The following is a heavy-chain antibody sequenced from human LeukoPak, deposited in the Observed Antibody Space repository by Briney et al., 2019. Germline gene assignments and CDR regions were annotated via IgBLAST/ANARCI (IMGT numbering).Heavy chain of an antibody. CDR2: ISGSGGST. CDR1: GFTFSSYA. V-gene: IGHV3-23*01. CDR3: AKDAYGDYVFDY. Sequence: GGSLRLSCAAPGFTFSSYAMSWVRQAPGKGLEWVSAISGSGGSTYYADSVKGRFTISRDNSKNTLYLQVNSLRAEDTAVYYCAKDAYGDYVFDYWGQGTLVTVSS. D-gene: IGHD4-17*01. J-gene: IGHJ4*02.